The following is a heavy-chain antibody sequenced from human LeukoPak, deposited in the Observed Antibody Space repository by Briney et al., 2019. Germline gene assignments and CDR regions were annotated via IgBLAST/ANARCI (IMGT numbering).Heavy chain of an antibody. J-gene: IGHJ3*02. CDR3: ATAREDNWDHDAFDI. CDR1: GFTFSRYA. CDR2: ISGSGVST. D-gene: IGHD1-20*01. V-gene: IGHV3-23*01. Sequence: PGGSLRLSCAASGFTFSRYAMNWVRHAPGKGLEWVSGISGSGVSTYYADSVKGRFTISRDNSKNTLYLQMNSLRAEDTAVYYCATAREDNWDHDAFDIWGQGQWSPSLQ.